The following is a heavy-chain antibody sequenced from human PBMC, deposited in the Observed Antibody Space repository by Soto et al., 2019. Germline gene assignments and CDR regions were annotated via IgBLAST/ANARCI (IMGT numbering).Heavy chain of an antibody. Sequence: PSETLSLTCAVYGGSFSGYYWGWIRQPPGKGLEWIGSIYYSGSTYYNPSLKSRVTISVDTSKNQFSLKLSSVTAVYTVLYFCSRLYGSGSYLGGYYYYGMDVWGQGTTVTVSS. CDR1: GGSFSGYY. V-gene: IGHV4-39*01. CDR3: SRLYGSGSYLGGYYYYGMDV. J-gene: IGHJ6*02. D-gene: IGHD3-10*01. CDR2: IYYSGST.